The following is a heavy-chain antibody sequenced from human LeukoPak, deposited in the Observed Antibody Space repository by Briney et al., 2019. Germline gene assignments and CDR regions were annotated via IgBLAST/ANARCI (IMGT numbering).Heavy chain of an antibody. CDR1: GYTFTIYG. J-gene: IGHJ6*02. Sequence: ASVKVSCKASGYTFTIYGFSWVRQAPGQGLEWMGWISTYYGNTNYAQKLQDRVTMTTDTSTSTAYMELRSLRSDDTAVYYCAAPHPTRYSGYDLYYYYYYGMDVWGQGTTVTVSS. D-gene: IGHD5-12*01. V-gene: IGHV1-18*01. CDR3: AAPHPTRYSGYDLYYYYYYGMDV. CDR2: ISTYYGNT.